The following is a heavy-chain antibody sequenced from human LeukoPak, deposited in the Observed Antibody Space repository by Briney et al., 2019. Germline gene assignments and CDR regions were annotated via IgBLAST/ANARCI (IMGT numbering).Heavy chain of an antibody. Sequence: SETLSLTCAVSGVAISRGGYAWNWIRQPPGKGLEWIGYIYYSGSTNYNPSLKSRVTISVDTSKNQFSLKLSSVTAADTAVYYCASGCSGGSCLYGIGYWGQGTLVTVSS. CDR2: IYYSGST. D-gene: IGHD2-15*01. J-gene: IGHJ4*02. V-gene: IGHV4-61*08. CDR3: ASGCSGGSCLYGIGY. CDR1: GVAISRGGYA.